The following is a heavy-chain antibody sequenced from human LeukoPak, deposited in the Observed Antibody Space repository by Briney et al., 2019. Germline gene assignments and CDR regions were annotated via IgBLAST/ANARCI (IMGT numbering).Heavy chain of an antibody. V-gene: IGHV4-34*01. CDR1: RGSFSSSF. D-gene: IGHD5-18*01. J-gene: IGHJ4*02. CDR2: INHSGKT. CDR3: AKDIAQGYTFGSIEQDY. Sequence: SETLSLTCAVYRGSFSSSFWTWIRQPPGKGLEWIGEINHSGKTKYNPSLRSRVTISLDTSKNQFSLELTSVTAADTAVYYCAKDIAQGYTFGSIEQDYWGQGTLVTVSS.